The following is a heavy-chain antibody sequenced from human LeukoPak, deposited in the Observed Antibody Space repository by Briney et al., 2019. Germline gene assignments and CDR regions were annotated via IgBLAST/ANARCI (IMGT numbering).Heavy chain of an antibody. D-gene: IGHD6-13*01. CDR3: ARKPIVGSAWYYFDY. J-gene: IGHJ4*02. V-gene: IGHV4-4*02. CDR1: GGSISSSNW. CDR2: IYYSGST. Sequence: SETLSLTCAVSGGSISSSNWWSWVRQPPGKGLEWIGYIYYSGSTNYNPSLKSRVTISVDTSKNQFSLKLSSVTAADTAVYYCARKPIVGSAWYYFDYWGQGTLVTVSS.